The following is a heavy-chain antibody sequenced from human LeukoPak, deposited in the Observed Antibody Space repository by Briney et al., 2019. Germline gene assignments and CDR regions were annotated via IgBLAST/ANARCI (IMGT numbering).Heavy chain of an antibody. CDR2: ISSTGRTI. D-gene: IGHD2-15*01. CDR1: GFTFSSYG. J-gene: IGHJ4*02. V-gene: IGHV3-48*04. CDR3: AREYSNFDY. Sequence: GGSLRLSCAASGFTFSSYGMHWVRQAPGKGLEWVSYISSTGRTINYADSVKGRFTISRDNAKNSLYLQMNSLRAEDTAVYYCAREYSNFDYWGQGTLVTVSS.